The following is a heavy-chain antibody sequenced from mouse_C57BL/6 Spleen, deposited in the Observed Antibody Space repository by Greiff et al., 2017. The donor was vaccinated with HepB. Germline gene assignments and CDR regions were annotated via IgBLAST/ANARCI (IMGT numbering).Heavy chain of an antibody. V-gene: IGHV1-26*01. J-gene: IGHJ3*01. D-gene: IGHD2-3*01. CDR3: ASAVDGYYPWFAY. CDR2: INPNNGGT. Sequence: EVQLQQSGPELVKPGASVKISCKASGYTFTDYYMNWVKQSHGKSLEWIGDINPNNGGTSYNQKFTGKATLTVDKSSSTAYMELRSLTSEDSAIYYCASAVDGYYPWFAYWGQWTLVTVSA. CDR1: GYTFTDYY.